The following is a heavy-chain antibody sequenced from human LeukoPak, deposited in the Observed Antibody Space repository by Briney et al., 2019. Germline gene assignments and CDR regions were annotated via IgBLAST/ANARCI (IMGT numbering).Heavy chain of an antibody. Sequence: PSETLSLTCGAYGGSFSGYYWSWIRQPPGKGLEWIGEINHSGSTNYNPSLQSRVTISVDTPTNQFSLKLNSVIAADTAVYYCARATAAPSSYFFDHWGQGTLVTVSS. CDR1: GGSFSGYY. D-gene: IGHD6-25*01. CDR3: ARATAAPSSYFFDH. CDR2: INHSGST. J-gene: IGHJ4*02. V-gene: IGHV4-34*01.